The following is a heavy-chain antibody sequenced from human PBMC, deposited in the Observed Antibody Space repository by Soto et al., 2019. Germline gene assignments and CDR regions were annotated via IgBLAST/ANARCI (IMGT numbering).Heavy chain of an antibody. D-gene: IGHD3-3*01. Sequence: PSETLSLTCTVSGGSISTYYWNWIRKSPGKGLEWIGYIYRTGSTHYNPSLNSRAAISLDTSRNRFSLKLNSVTAADTAAYFCARQIGDDPFDIWGQGTMVTVSS. V-gene: IGHV4-59*08. CDR1: GGSISTYY. CDR2: IYRTGST. CDR3: ARQIGDDPFDI. J-gene: IGHJ3*02.